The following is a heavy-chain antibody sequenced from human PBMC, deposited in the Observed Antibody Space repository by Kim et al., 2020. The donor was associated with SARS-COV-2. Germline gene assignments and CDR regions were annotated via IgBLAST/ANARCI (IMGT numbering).Heavy chain of an antibody. J-gene: IGHJ4*02. V-gene: IGHV3-30*04. Sequence: GGSLRLSCAASGFTFSSYAMHWVRQAPGKGLQWVAIISYDGSNKYYADSVKGRFTISRDNSKNTLYLQMNSLRDEDTAVYYCARGGRGWDYYDADANWGQGTLVTVSS. D-gene: IGHD3-22*01. CDR2: ISYDGSNK. CDR3: ARGGRGWDYYDADAN. CDR1: GFTFSSYA.